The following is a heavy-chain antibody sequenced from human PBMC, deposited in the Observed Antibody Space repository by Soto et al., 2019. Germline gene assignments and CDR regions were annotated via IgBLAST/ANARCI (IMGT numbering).Heavy chain of an antibody. J-gene: IGHJ3*02. D-gene: IGHD3-10*01. CDR3: ASVPPRPYYYGSGSYYPDAFDI. CDR1: GGTFSSYT. V-gene: IGHV1-69*02. Sequence: QVQLVQSGAEVKKPGSSVKVSCKASGGTFSSYTISWVRQAPGQGLEWMGRIIPILGIANYAQKFQGRVTITADKPTTPANRDLSSRRSEDTAVYYCASVPPRPYYYGSGSYYPDAFDIWGQGTMVTVSS. CDR2: IIPILGIA.